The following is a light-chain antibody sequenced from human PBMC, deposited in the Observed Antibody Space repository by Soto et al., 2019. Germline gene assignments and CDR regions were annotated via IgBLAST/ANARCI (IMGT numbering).Light chain of an antibody. V-gene: IGKV1-39*01. CDR1: QSISSY. Sequence: DIQMTQSPSSLSASVGDRVTITCRASQSISSYLNWYQQKPGKAPKLLIYAASSLQSGVPSRFSGSGSGTDFTLTIRSLQPEDFATYYCQQSYSTPPTTVGQGTRLEIK. J-gene: IGKJ5*01. CDR2: AAS. CDR3: QQSYSTPPTT.